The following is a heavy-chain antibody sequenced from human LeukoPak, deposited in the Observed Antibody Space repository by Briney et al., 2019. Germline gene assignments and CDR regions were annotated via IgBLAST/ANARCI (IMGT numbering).Heavy chain of an antibody. D-gene: IGHD3-22*01. Sequence: SETLSLTCTVSGGSISSYYWSWIRQPAGKGLEWIGRIYTSGSTNYNPSLKSRVTMSVDTSKNQFSLKLISVTAADTAVYYCARVVYYDSSGYSDYWGQGTLVTVSS. CDR2: IYTSGST. CDR1: GGSISSYY. J-gene: IGHJ4*02. V-gene: IGHV4-4*07. CDR3: ARVVYYDSSGYSDY.